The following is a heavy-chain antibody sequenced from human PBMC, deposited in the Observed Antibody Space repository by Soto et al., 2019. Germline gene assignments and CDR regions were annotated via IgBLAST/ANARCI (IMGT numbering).Heavy chain of an antibody. V-gene: IGHV4-30-4*01. CDR1: GGSISNGDYF. Sequence: QVQLQQSGPGLVKPSQTLSLTCTVSGGSISNGDYFWSWIRQPPGKGLEWIGYIYYSGSSSYNPALKSRITLSLDKSKNQFSLRLTSVTAADPAVYYFARAYHYGFDVWGQGTSVTVSS. CDR2: IYYSGSS. J-gene: IGHJ6*02. CDR3: ARAYHYGFDV.